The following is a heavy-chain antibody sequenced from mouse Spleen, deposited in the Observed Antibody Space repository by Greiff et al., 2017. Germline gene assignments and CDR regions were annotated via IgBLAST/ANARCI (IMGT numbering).Heavy chain of an antibody. V-gene: IGHV6-3*01. Sequence: EVQGVESGGGLVQPGGSMKLSCGASGFTFSNYWMNWVRQSPEKGLEWVAQIRLKSDNYATHYAESVKGRFTISRDDSKSSVYLQMNNLRAEDTGIYYCTVLGPYYYAMDYWGQGTSVTVSS. J-gene: IGHJ4*01. CDR2: IRLKSDNYAT. CDR3: TVLGPYYYAMDY. D-gene: IGHD4-1*01. CDR1: GFTFSNYW.